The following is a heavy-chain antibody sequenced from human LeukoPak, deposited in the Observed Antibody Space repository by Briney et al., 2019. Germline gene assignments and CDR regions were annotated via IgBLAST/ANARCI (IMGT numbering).Heavy chain of an antibody. V-gene: IGHV4-61*01. Sequence: SETLSLTCTVSGGSVSSGNYYWSWLRQPPGKGLEWIGYIYYSGSTNYNPSLKSRVTISVDTSKNRFSLKLSSVTAADTAVYYCARDKGDYDTSGSLFIFGGQGTLVTVSS. CDR1: GGSVSSGNYY. D-gene: IGHD3-22*01. J-gene: IGHJ4*02. CDR3: ARDKGDYDTSGSLFIF. CDR2: IYYSGST.